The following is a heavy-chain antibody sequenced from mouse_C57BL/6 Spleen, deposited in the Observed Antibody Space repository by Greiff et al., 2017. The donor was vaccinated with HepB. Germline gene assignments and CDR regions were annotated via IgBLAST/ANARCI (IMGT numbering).Heavy chain of an antibody. CDR1: GFTFSDYY. Sequence: EVNVVESEGGLVQPGSSMKLSCTASGFTFSDYYMAWVRQVPEKGLEWVANINYDGSSTYYLDSLKSRFIISRDNAKNILYLQMSSLKSEDTATYYCARDVGYYFDYWGQGTTLTVSS. V-gene: IGHV5-16*01. CDR2: INYDGSST. CDR3: ARDVGYYFDY. J-gene: IGHJ2*01.